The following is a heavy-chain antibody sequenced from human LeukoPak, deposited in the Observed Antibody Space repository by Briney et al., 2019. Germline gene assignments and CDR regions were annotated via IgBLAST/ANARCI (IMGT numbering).Heavy chain of an antibody. Sequence: PGRALRLSCAGSGLSFISYGRHSVRQAPCKGLEGVAGIWYDGSNKYYADSVNGRFTISRDNSKNTLYLQMNSLRAEYTAVYYCARDGDILTGSFDSWGQGTVVSVSS. CDR1: GLSFISYG. J-gene: IGHJ4*02. D-gene: IGHD3-9*01. V-gene: IGHV3-33*01. CDR2: IWYDGSNK. CDR3: ARDGDILTGSFDS.